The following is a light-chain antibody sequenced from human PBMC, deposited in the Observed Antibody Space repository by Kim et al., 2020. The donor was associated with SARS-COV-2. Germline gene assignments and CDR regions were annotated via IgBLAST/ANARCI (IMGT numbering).Light chain of an antibody. CDR1: QNIYSF. CDR2: VAS. J-gene: IGKJ1*01. CDR3: QQSYNIPS. Sequence: DIQLTQSPSSLSASVGDRVTITCRSSQNIYSFLNWYQQKPGKAPTLLIYVASPLESGAPSRFSVSGSGTDFTLTITSLQPEDFATYYCQQSYNIPSFGQGTTVDIK. V-gene: IGKV1-39*01.